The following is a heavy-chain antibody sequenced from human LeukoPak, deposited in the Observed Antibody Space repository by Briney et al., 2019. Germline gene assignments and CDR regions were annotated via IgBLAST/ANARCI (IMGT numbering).Heavy chain of an antibody. V-gene: IGHV3-21*04. CDR3: ARGLIPASGWFDP. J-gene: IGHJ5*02. CDR1: GFTFSSYT. D-gene: IGHD2-2*01. Sequence: GGSLRLSCTVSGFTFSSYTMNWVRQAPGKGLEWVSSISSSSSHIYYADSVKGRFTISRDNSKNTVYLQMNSLRAEDTAVYYCARGLIPASGWFDPWGQGTLVTVSS. CDR2: ISSSSSHI.